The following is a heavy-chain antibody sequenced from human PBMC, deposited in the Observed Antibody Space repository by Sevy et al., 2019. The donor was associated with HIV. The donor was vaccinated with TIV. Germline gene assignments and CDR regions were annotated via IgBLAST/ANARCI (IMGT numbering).Heavy chain of an antibody. CDR1: GFTFSSYA. Sequence: GGSLRLSCAASGFTFSSYAMHWVRQAPGKGLEWVAVISYDGSNKYYADSVKGRFTLSRDNSKNTLYLQMNSLRAEDTAVYYCARDQETVTIEYFQHWGQGTLVTVSS. CDR3: ARDQETVTIEYFQH. CDR2: ISYDGSNK. J-gene: IGHJ1*01. D-gene: IGHD4-17*01. V-gene: IGHV3-30-3*01.